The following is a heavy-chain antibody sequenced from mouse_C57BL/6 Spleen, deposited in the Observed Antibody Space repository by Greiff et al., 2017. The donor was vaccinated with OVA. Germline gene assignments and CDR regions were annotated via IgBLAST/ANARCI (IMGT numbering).Heavy chain of an antibody. CDR2: INPGSGGT. J-gene: IGHJ1*03. CDR3: AREGNVGYFDV. Sequence: VQLQQSGAELVRPGTSVKVSCKASGYAFTNYLIEWVKQRPGQGLEWIGVINPGSGGTNYNEKFKGKATLTADKSSSTAYMQLSSLTSEDSAVYFCAREGNVGYFDVWGTGTTVTVSS. CDR1: GYAFTNYL. V-gene: IGHV1-54*01.